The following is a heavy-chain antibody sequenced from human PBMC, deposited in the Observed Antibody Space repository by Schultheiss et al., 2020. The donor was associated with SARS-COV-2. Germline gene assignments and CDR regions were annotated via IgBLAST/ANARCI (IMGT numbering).Heavy chain of an antibody. CDR2: ISYDGSNK. J-gene: IGHJ5*02. CDR3: ARGRGTTVANWFDP. Sequence: GGSLRLSCAASGFTFSNAWMSWVRQAPGKGLEWVAVISYDGSNKYYADSVKGRFTISRDNSKNTLYLQMNSLRAEDTAVYYCARGRGTTVANWFDPWGQGTLVTVSS. CDR1: GFTFSNAW. V-gene: IGHV3-30*01. D-gene: IGHD4-11*01.